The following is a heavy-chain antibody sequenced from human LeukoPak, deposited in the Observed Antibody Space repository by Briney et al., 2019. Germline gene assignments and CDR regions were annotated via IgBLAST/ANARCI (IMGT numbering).Heavy chain of an antibody. J-gene: IGHJ4*02. D-gene: IGHD4-17*01. CDR3: ARAKDYYYFDQ. Sequence: GGSLRLSCAASGFTFSNYDMHWVRQVTGKGLEWVSAIGPTGATYYADSERGRFTISRDNAKSSLYLQMNTLRAGDTAVYYCARAKDYYYFDQWGQGTPVTVSS. CDR1: GFTFSNYD. V-gene: IGHV3-13*01. CDR2: IGPTGAT.